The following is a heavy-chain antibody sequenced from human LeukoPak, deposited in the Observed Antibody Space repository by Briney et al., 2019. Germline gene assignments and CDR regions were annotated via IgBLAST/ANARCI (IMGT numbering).Heavy chain of an antibody. CDR3: AKYDSSGTAFDI. CDR2: ISWNSGSI. V-gene: IGHV3-9*03. Sequence: GRSLRLSCAASGFAFDDYAMHWVRQAPGKGLEWLSGISWNSGSIGYADSVKGRFTISRDNAKNSLYLQMNSLRAEDMALYYCAKYDSSGTAFDIWGQGTMVTVSS. CDR1: GFAFDDYA. D-gene: IGHD3-22*01. J-gene: IGHJ3*02.